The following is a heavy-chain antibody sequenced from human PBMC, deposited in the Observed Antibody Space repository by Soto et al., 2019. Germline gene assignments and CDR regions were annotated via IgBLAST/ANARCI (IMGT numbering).Heavy chain of an antibody. D-gene: IGHD5-12*01. V-gene: IGHV2-5*02. CDR1: GFSLSTSGVG. CDR3: AHRLEGYSGYARGFDY. Sequence: QITLKESGPTLVKPTQSLTLTCTVYGFSLSTSGVGVGWIRQPPGKALEWLAVIYWDDNKRYSPSLKSSPTITKDTSKNQVVLTMTTMDPVDTATYYCAHRLEGYSGYARGFDYWGQGTLVTVSS. J-gene: IGHJ4*02. CDR2: IYWDDNK.